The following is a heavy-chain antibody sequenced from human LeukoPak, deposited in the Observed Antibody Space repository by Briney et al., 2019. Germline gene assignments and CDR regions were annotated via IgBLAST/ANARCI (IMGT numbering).Heavy chain of an antibody. J-gene: IGHJ5*02. CDR2: IDPNSGAT. Sequence: ASVEVSCKASGYTFTAYYMHWVRQAPGQGLEWMGWIDPNSGATDSAQKFQGRVTVTRGTSINTVYMELSRLTSDDTAVYYCARGRASLTAWFVPWGQGTLVTVSS. CDR3: ARGRASLTAWFVP. CDR1: GYTFTAYY. V-gene: IGHV1-2*02. D-gene: IGHD1-20*01.